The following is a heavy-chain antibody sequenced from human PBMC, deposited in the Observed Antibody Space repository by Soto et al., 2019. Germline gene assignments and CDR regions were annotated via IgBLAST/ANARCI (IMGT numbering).Heavy chain of an antibody. J-gene: IGHJ4*02. CDR3: ARDLYGGQGALDY. CDR2: ISSSSSYT. Sequence: PVGSLRLSCAASGFTFSDYYMSWIRQAPGKGLEWVSYISSSSSYTNYADSVKGRFTISRDNAKNSLYLQMNSLRAEDTAVYYCARDLYGGQGALDYWGQGTLVTVSS. CDR1: GFTFSDYY. V-gene: IGHV3-11*06. D-gene: IGHD4-17*01.